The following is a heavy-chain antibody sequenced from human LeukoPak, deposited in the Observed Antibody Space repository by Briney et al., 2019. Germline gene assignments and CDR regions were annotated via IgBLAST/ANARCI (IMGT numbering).Heavy chain of an antibody. Sequence: GGSLRLSCAASGFTFSSYGMHWVRQAPGKGLEWVAVIWYDGSNKYYADSVKGRFTISRDNSKNTLYLQMNSLKAEDTAVYYCAKAVGGYSPTGTDYWGQGTLVTVSS. J-gene: IGHJ4*02. CDR1: GFTFSSYG. V-gene: IGHV3-33*06. CDR3: AKAVGGYSPTGTDY. CDR2: IWYDGSNK. D-gene: IGHD5-18*01.